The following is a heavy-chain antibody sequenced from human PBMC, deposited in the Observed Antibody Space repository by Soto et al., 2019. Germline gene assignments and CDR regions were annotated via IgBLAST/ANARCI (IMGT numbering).Heavy chain of an antibody. CDR2: MNPNSGNT. V-gene: IGHV1-8*01. CDR3: ARDGRAAAGRYYYYGMDV. J-gene: IGHJ6*02. Sequence: QVQLVQSGAEVKKPGASVKVSCKASGYTFTSYDINWVRQATGQGLEWMGWMNPNSGNTGYAQKFQGRVTMTRNTAISTAYMELSSLRSEDTAVYYCARDGRAAAGRYYYYGMDVWGQGTTVTVSS. D-gene: IGHD6-13*01. CDR1: GYTFTSYD.